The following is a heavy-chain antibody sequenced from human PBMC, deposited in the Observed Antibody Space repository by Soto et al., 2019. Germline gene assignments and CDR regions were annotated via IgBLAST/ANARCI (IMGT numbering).Heavy chain of an antibody. Sequence: EVLLVESGGGLDQPGGSLRLSCKASGITVSTYSMNWVRQTPGQGLEWVASIKQDGSETHYADFVKGRFTISRDNAKKSLYLQMSNLRAEGTAVYYCVRSNGWTPDFWGRGTRVTVSS. CDR2: IKQDGSET. J-gene: IGHJ4*02. V-gene: IGHV3-7*01. CDR1: GITVSTYS. CDR3: VRSNGWTPDF. D-gene: IGHD6-19*01.